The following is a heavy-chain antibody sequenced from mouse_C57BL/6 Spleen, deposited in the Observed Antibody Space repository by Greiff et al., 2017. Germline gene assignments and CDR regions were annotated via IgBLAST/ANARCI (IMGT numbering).Heavy chain of an antibody. D-gene: IGHD2-1*01. CDR3: ARSGADGNYPFAY. CDR2: IDPSDSYT. CDR1: GYTFTSYW. V-gene: IGHV1-69*01. J-gene: IGHJ3*01. Sequence: VQLQQPGAELVMPGASVKLSCKASGYTFTSYWMHWVKQRPGQGLEWIGEIDPSDSYTNYNQKFKGKSTLTVDKSSSTAYMQLSSLTSEDSTVYYCARSGADGNYPFAYWGQGTLVTVSA.